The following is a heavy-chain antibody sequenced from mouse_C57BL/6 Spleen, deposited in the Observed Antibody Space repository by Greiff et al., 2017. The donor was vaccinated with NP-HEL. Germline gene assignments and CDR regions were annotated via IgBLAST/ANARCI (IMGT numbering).Heavy chain of an antibody. CDR2: IYPGDGDT. D-gene: IGHD3-1*01. Sequence: VQLHQSGPELVKPGASVKISCKASGYAFSSSWMNWVKQRPGKGLEWIGRIYPGDGDTNYNGKFKGKATLTADKSSSTAYMQLSSLTSEDSAVDFCARGGSFPYWGQGTLVTVSA. CDR3: ARGGSFPY. V-gene: IGHV1-82*01. CDR1: GYAFSSSW. J-gene: IGHJ3*01.